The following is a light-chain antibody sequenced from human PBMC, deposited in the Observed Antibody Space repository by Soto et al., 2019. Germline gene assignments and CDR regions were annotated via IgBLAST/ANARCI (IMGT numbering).Light chain of an antibody. CDR3: QHYNNWPHT. CDR2: GAS. V-gene: IGKV3-15*01. CDR1: QSVRSN. Sequence: EIVMTQSPATLSVSPGERATLSCRASQSVRSNLAWYQQKPGQTPSLLIYGASTRATGIPARFSGGGSGTEFTLTISNLQSEDFAVYYCQHYNNWPHTFGQGTKVDIK. J-gene: IGKJ2*01.